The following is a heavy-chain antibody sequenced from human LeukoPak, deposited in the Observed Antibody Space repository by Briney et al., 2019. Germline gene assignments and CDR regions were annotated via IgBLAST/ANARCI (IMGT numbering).Heavy chain of an antibody. CDR2: ISAYNGNT. J-gene: IGHJ4*02. CDR3: ARDPPYKEIAVARSDY. V-gene: IGHV1-18*01. Sequence: ASVKVSCKASGYTFTSYGISWVRQAPGQGLEWTGWISAYNGNTNYAQKLQGRVTMTTDTSTSTAYMELRSLRSDDTAVYYCARDPPYKEIAVARSDYWGQGTLVTVSS. CDR1: GYTFTSYG. D-gene: IGHD6-19*01.